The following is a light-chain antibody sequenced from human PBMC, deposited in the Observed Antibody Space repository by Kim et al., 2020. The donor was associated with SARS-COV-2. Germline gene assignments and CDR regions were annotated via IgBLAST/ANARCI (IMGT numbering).Light chain of an antibody. J-gene: IGKJ1*01. V-gene: IGKV3-15*01. CDR2: SAS. CDR1: RSVGSN. CDR3: QQYDDWPSGT. Sequence: SPGERATLSCRASRSVGSNLAWYHQKPGQAPRVLIYSASTRATGVPARFSGSGSGTEFTLTISSLQSEDFGIYYCQQYDDWPSGTFGQGTKVDIK.